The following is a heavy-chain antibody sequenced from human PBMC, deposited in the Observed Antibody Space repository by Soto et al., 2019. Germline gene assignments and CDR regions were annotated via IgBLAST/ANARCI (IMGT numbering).Heavy chain of an antibody. CDR1: GFTFSSYG. CDR2: ISYDGSNK. CDR3: AKELLHSPYYYYYGMDV. D-gene: IGHD4-4*01. Sequence: QVQLVESGGGVVQPGRSLRLSCAASGFTFSSYGMHWVRQAPGKGLEWVAVISYDGSNKYYADSVKGRFTISRDNSKNTLYLQMNILRAEDTAVYYCAKELLHSPYYYYYGMDVWGQGTTVTVSS. V-gene: IGHV3-30*18. J-gene: IGHJ6*02.